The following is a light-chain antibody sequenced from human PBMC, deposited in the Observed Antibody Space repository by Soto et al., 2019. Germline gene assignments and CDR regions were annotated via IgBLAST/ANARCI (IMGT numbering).Light chain of an antibody. J-gene: IGKJ4*01. CDR1: QAIYNY. Sequence: DIQMTQSPSSLSASVGDRVTITCRASQAIYNYLAWYQQKPGKVPTLLISAASTLQSRVPSRFSGSGSGTDVTLTISSLQPEDVATYYCQQFSAVPTFGGGTKVEI. CDR2: AAS. CDR3: QQFSAVPT. V-gene: IGKV1-27*01.